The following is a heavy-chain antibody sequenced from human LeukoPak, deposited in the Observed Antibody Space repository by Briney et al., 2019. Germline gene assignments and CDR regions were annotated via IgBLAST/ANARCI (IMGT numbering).Heavy chain of an antibody. Sequence: SETLSLTCTVSGGSISSSSYYWGWIRQPPGTGLEWIGSIYYSGSTYYNPSLKSRVTISVDTSKNQFSLKLSSVTAADTAVYYCARYVLRYFYNWLDPWGQGTLVTVSS. CDR3: ARYVLRYFYNWLDP. CDR2: IYYSGST. CDR1: GGSISSSSYY. V-gene: IGHV4-39*01. J-gene: IGHJ5*02. D-gene: IGHD3-9*01.